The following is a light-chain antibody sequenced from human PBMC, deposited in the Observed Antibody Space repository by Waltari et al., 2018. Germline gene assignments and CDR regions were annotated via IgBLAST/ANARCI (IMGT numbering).Light chain of an antibody. Sequence: QSALTQPRSVSGTPGQSVTISCTGTNSDVGAYNFVSWYQQHPGKAPKLIIYNVIERPSGGPDRCSGSKSGTTDSLTISGLQPEDEADYYCCSYGGSYNWVFGGGTKVTVL. V-gene: IGLV2-11*01. CDR2: NVI. CDR1: NSDVGAYNF. CDR3: CSYGGSYNWV. J-gene: IGLJ3*02.